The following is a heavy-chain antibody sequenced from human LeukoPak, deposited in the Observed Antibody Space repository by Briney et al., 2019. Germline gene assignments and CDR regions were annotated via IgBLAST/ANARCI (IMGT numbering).Heavy chain of an antibody. CDR1: RYTFTSYD. CDR2: MNPNSGNT. J-gene: IGHJ4*02. D-gene: IGHD5-12*01. CDR3: QIRLSDY. V-gene: IGHV1-8*01. Sequence: ASVKVSCEASRYTFTSYDINWVRQATGQGLEWMGWMNPNSGNTGYAQKFQGRVTMTRNTPISTAYMELSSLRSEDTAVYYCQIRLSDYWGQGTLVTVSS.